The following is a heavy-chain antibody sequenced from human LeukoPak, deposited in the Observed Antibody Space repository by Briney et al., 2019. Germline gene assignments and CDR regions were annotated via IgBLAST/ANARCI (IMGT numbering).Heavy chain of an antibody. CDR2: FYNSGRS. D-gene: IGHD3-16*01. CDR3: TRGAGWLIDY. Sequence: SETLSLTCTVSGDSISSSSYYWGWIRQPPGKGLEWIGYFYNSGRSTYNPSLKSRVTISADTSKNHFSLKLNSATTADTAVYYCTRGAGWLIDYWGQGILVTVSS. J-gene: IGHJ4*02. CDR1: GDSISSSSYY. V-gene: IGHV4-61*03.